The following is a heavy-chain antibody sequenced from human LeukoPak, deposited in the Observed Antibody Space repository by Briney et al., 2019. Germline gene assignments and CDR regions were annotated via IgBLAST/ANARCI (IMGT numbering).Heavy chain of an antibody. V-gene: IGHV3-23*01. CDR1: GFTFSSYA. CDR2: ISGSGGST. J-gene: IGHJ4*02. D-gene: IGHD3-22*01. Sequence: PGGSLRLSCAASGFTFSSYAMSWVRQAPGKGLEWVSAISGSGGSTYYADSVKGRFTISRDNSKNTLYLQMNSLRVEDTAVYYCARGGTVVVRIDYWGQGTLVTVSS. CDR3: ARGGTVVVRIDY.